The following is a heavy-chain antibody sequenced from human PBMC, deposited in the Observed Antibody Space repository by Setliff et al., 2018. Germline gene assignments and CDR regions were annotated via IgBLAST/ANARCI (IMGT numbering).Heavy chain of an antibody. V-gene: IGHV1-46*01. D-gene: IGHD1-26*01. CDR1: GYTFTSYD. Sequence: ASVKVSCKASGYTFTSYDINWVRQATGQGLEWMGIINPSGGSTNYAQKFQGSVTMTRDTSTSTVYMELSSLRSEDTALYYCARRMWELRSDAFDIWGQGTMVTVSS. J-gene: IGHJ3*02. CDR2: INPSGGST. CDR3: ARRMWELRSDAFDI.